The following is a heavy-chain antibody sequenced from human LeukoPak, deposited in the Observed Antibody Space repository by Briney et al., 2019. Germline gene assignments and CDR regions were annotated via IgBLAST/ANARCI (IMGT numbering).Heavy chain of an antibody. CDR2: INANSGDT. D-gene: IGHD6-25*01. J-gene: IGHJ5*02. CDR1: GYTFNGYY. CDR3: ARVQGGYSSGFSEPFDP. V-gene: IGHV1-2*06. Sequence: ASVKAYCKASGYTFNGYYMHWARQAPGQGLKWMGRINANSGDTNYTQRLQGRVTMTRDASISTAYMELSRLRSDDTAVYYCARVQGGYSSGFSEPFDPWGQGTLVTVSS.